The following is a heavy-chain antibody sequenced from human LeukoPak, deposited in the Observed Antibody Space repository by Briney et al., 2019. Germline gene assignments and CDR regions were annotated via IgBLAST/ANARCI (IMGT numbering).Heavy chain of an antibody. V-gene: IGHV1-69*05. CDR2: IIPIFGTA. CDR3: ARSRMVATSTAYYFDY. CDR1: GGTFSSYA. Sequence: ASVKVSCKASGGTFSSYAISWVRQAPGQGLEWMGRIIPIFGTANYAQKFQGRVTITTDESTSTAYMELGSLRSEDTAVYYCARSRMVATSTAYYFDYWGQGTLVTVSS. J-gene: IGHJ4*02. D-gene: IGHD5-12*01.